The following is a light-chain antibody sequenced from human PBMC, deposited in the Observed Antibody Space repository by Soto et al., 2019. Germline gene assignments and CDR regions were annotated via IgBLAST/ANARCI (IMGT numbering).Light chain of an antibody. CDR2: DAS. CDR3: QQYNSYPLT. CDR1: QSISSW. Sequence: DIQMTQSRSTLSASVGDRATITCRASQSISSWLAWYQQKPGKAPKLLIYDASSLESGVPSRFSGSGSGTEFTLTISSLQPDDFATYYCQQYNSYPLTFGGGTKVDIK. J-gene: IGKJ4*01. V-gene: IGKV1-5*01.